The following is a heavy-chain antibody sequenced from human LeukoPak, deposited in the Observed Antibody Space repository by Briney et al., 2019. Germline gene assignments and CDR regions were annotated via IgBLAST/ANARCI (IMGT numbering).Heavy chain of an antibody. J-gene: IGHJ4*02. D-gene: IGHD3-16*02. CDR2: IYYVGNT. V-gene: IGHV4-31*03. CDR1: GGSISSGGNY. Sequence: SETLSLTCSVSGGSISSGGNYWSWLRQPPGKGLEWIGYIYYVGNTNFNPSLKSRLSMSVDTSTNQFSLSLTSVTAADTALYFCARIEVIGSTRYFDYWGQGAMVTVSS. CDR3: ARIEVIGSTRYFDY.